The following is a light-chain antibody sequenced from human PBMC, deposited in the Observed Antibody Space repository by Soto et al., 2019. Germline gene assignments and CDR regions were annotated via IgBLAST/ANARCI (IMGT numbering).Light chain of an antibody. V-gene: IGLV3-21*02. Sequence: SSELTQPPSMSVAPGQTARITCGGYNIGNKAVHWYQRRPGQAPVLVVYDDSDRPSGIPERFSGSNSGNTATLTITRVEAGDEADYYCQVWDTSTDHRGVFGTGTKLTVL. CDR2: DDS. J-gene: IGLJ1*01. CDR3: QVWDTSTDHRGV. CDR1: NIGNKA.